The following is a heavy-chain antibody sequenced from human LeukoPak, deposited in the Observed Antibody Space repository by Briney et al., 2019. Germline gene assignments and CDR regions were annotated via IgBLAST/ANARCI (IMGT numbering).Heavy chain of an antibody. V-gene: IGHV3-30-3*01. CDR1: GFTFSNYA. Sequence: PGGSLRLSCAASGFTFSNYAMHWVRQAPGKGLEWVAVISYDGSNKYYADSVKGRFTISRDNSRNTLYLQMNSLRAEDTAVYYCARGAATGTWPGWFDTWGQGTLVPSPQ. CDR2: ISYDGSNK. J-gene: IGHJ5*02. CDR3: ARGAATGTWPGWFDT. D-gene: IGHD6-13*01.